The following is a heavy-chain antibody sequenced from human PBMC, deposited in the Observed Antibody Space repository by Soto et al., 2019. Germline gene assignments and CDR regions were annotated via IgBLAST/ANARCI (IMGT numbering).Heavy chain of an antibody. D-gene: IGHD3-10*01. V-gene: IGHV3-53*01. CDR1: GFTVSNNY. CDR2: IYSGGYT. J-gene: IGHJ4*02. Sequence: EVQLVESGGGLIQPGGSLRLSCAVSGFTVSNNYMSWVRQAPGKGLEGVSVIYSGGYTAYGDSVKGRFTISRDNSKNTLSLQKNSRGACVPAVFSWGTAPGGGGYWGQGTLVTVSS. CDR3: GTAPGGGGY.